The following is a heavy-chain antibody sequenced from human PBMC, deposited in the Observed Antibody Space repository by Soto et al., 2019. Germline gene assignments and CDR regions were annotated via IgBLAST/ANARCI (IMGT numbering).Heavy chain of an antibody. V-gene: IGHV4-4*02. CDR2: IYHSGST. D-gene: IGHD1-26*01. CDR3: ARQRPTDGRWEFANYYGMDV. Sequence: SETLSLTCAVSGGSISSSNWWSRVRQPPGKGLEWIGEIYHSGSTKYNPSLKSRVTISVDTSKNQFSLKLSSVTAADTAVYYCARQRPTDGRWEFANYYGMDVWGQGTPVTVSS. J-gene: IGHJ6*02. CDR1: GGSISSSNW.